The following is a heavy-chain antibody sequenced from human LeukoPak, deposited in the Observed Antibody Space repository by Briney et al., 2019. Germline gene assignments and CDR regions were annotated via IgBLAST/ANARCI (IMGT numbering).Heavy chain of an antibody. Sequence: SETLSLTCAVYGGSFSGYYRSWIRQPPGKGLEWIGEINHSGRTNYNPSLKSRVTISVDTSKNQFSLKLSSVTAAETAVHYCARGYCSGGSCYQVDYWGQGTLVTVSS. CDR3: ARGYCSGGSCYQVDY. D-gene: IGHD2-15*01. CDR1: GGSFSGYY. CDR2: INHSGRT. V-gene: IGHV4-34*01. J-gene: IGHJ4*02.